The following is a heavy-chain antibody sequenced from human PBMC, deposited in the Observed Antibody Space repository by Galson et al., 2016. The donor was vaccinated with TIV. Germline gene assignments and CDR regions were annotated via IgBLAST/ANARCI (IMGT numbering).Heavy chain of an antibody. CDR3: AHRGDGHNKIFDY. J-gene: IGHJ4*02. CDR2: IYWDDRK. D-gene: IGHD5-24*01. Sequence: PALVKPTQTLTLTCSFSGFSLTTSGVGVGWIRQPPRKALEWLGFIYWDDRKLYSPSLKIRLTITRDTSKNQVVLTITNMDPVDTATYYCAHRGDGHNKIFDYWGQGTLVTVSS. V-gene: IGHV2-5*02. CDR1: GFSLTTSGVG.